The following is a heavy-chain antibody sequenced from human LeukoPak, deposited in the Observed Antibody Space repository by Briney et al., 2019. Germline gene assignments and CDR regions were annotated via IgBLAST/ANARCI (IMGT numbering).Heavy chain of an antibody. CDR1: GGTFSSYA. CDR3: ARGGYSGYDYYFDY. CDR2: INPSGGST. Sequence: ASVKVSCKASGGTFSSYAISWVRQAPGQGLEWMGIINPSGGSTSYAQKFQGRVTMTRDTSTSTVYMELSSLRSEDTAVYYCARGGYSGYDYYFDYWGQGTLVTVSS. J-gene: IGHJ4*02. V-gene: IGHV1-46*01. D-gene: IGHD5-12*01.